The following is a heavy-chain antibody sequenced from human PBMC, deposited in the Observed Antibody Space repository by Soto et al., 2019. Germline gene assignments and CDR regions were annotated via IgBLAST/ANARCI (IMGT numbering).Heavy chain of an antibody. CDR2: ISAYNGNT. D-gene: IGHD3-22*01. CDR1: GYTFTSYG. V-gene: IGHV1-18*01. CDR3: ARGGRHDSSGYYLPFSGMDV. Sequence: QVQLVQSGAEVKKPGASVKVSCKASGYTFTSYGISWVRQAPGQGLEWMGWISAYNGNTNYAQKLKGRVTRTTATSTSTAYMELRSLRSDDTAVYYCARGGRHDSSGYYLPFSGMDVWGQGTTVTVSS. J-gene: IGHJ6*02.